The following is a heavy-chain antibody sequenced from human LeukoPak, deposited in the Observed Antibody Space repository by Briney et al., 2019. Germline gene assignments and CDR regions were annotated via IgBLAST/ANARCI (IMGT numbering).Heavy chain of an antibody. V-gene: IGHV1-69*13. CDR3: AVGKDIVVVPAASMLVSYYGMDV. D-gene: IGHD2-2*01. Sequence: SVTVSCKASGGTFSSYAISWVRQAPGQGLEGMGGIIPIFGTGNYAQTFQGRVTITADESTSTAHLELSSLRSEDTAVYYCAVGKDIVVVPAASMLVSYYGMDVWGKGTTVTVSS. J-gene: IGHJ6*04. CDR1: GGTFSSYA. CDR2: IIPIFGTG.